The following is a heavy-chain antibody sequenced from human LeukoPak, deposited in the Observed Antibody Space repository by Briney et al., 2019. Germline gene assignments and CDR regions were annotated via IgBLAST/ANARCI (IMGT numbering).Heavy chain of an antibody. CDR2: MNPNSGNT. Sequence: ASVKVSCKASGYTFTSYDINWVRQATGQGLEWMGWMNPNSGNTGYAQKFQGRVTITRNTSVSTAYMELSSLRSEDTAVYYCARHNVDTAMANAFDIWGQGTMVTVSS. J-gene: IGHJ3*02. V-gene: IGHV1-8*03. CDR3: ARHNVDTAMANAFDI. CDR1: GYTFTSYD. D-gene: IGHD5-18*01.